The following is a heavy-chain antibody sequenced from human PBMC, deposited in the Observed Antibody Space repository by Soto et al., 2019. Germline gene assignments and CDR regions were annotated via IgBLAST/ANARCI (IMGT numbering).Heavy chain of an antibody. CDR2: IGTAGDT. V-gene: IGHV3-13*01. Sequence: EVQLVESGGGLVHPGGSLRLSCAASGFTFSSYDMHWVRQATGKGLEWVSAIGTAGDTYYPDSVKGRFTISRENAKNFLYLQMNSLRAEDTAVYYCARVGGPAPEVVEAPTVMHYCYDIDVWGQGTMVTVSS. D-gene: IGHD2-2*01. CDR1: GFTFSSYD. CDR3: ARVGGPAPEVVEAPTVMHYCYDIDV. J-gene: IGHJ6*02.